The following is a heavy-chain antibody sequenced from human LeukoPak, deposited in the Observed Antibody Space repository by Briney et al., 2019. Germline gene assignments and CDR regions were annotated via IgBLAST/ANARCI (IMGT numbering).Heavy chain of an antibody. J-gene: IGHJ4*02. Sequence: SQTLSLPCAISGGTVSSNSAAWNWIRQSPSRGLEWLGRTYVRYKWYNDYAESVKGRISINPDTSKNQFSLQLNSVNPEDTAVYYCANFYLDNWSQGSLVTVSS. CDR3: ANFYLDN. CDR1: GGTVSSNSAA. V-gene: IGHV6-1*01. CDR2: TYVRYKWYN. D-gene: IGHD2/OR15-2a*01.